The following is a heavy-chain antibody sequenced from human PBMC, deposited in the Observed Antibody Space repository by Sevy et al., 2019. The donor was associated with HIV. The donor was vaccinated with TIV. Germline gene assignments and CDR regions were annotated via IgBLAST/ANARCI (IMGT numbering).Heavy chain of an antibody. V-gene: IGHV3-66*01. CDR2: IYSDGKT. D-gene: IGHD6-19*01. CDR1: GFTLSSHV. Sequence: GGSLRLSCEVSGFTLSSHVMHWVRQAPGKGLEWVSVIYSDGKTFYADSVQDRFTISRDNSKNTLYLQMNSLRAEDTAVYYCAGWSSAWTLFDYWGQGTLVTVSS. CDR3: AGWSSAWTLFDY. J-gene: IGHJ4*02.